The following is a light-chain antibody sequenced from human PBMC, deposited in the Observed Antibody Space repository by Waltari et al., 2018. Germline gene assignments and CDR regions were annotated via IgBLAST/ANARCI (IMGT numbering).Light chain of an antibody. CDR2: AAS. Sequence: EIVMTQSPATLSVSPGERATLSCRASQRVSSNLAWYQQHPGQAPRLLIFAASNRASGIPARFTGSGSGTEFTLTISSLQSEDFADYYCQQYDNWPPYTFGQGTKLELK. J-gene: IGKJ2*01. V-gene: IGKV3-15*01. CDR1: QRVSSN. CDR3: QQYDNWPPYT.